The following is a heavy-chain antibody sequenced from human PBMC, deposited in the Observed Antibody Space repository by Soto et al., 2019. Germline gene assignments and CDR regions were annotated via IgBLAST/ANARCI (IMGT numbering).Heavy chain of an antibody. D-gene: IGHD3-3*01. CDR1: GYTFASYT. Sequence: QVQLVQSGAEVKKPGASVKVSCKASGYTFASYTLHWVRQAPGQRFEWLGWISAGNGNTKSSQKFQAGVPFDRNTSASTVSTGLTSLRSEDTAISYCARVSMDPHTAIFYSDSGGQGSLVTVSS. CDR2: ISAGNGNT. J-gene: IGHJ4*02. CDR3: ARVSMDPHTAIFYSDS. V-gene: IGHV1-3*01.